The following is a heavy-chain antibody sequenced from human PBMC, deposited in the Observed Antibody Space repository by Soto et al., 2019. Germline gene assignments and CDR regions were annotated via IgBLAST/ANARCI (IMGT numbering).Heavy chain of an antibody. CDR1: GFTFSSIW. CDR2: ISPDGSEK. CDR3: SRSLDS. J-gene: IGHJ5*01. V-gene: IGHV3-7*01. Sequence: PGGSLRLSCAASGFTFSSIWMDWVRQAPGKGLEWLANISPDGSEKHYVDSVQGRFTISRDNAKNSLYLQMSSLTAEDSALCYCSRSLDSWGHGTRVTVSS.